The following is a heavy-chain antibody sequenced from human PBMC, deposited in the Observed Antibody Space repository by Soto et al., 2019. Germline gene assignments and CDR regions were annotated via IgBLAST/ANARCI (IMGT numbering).Heavy chain of an antibody. CDR3: ASGRGYTWTF. J-gene: IGHJ4*02. D-gene: IGHD5-12*01. CDR2: INHSGGRT. CDR1: GESFSDXF. V-gene: IGHV4-34*01. Sequence: QVHLQQWGAGLLKPSETLSLTCAVSGESFSDXFYXWIRQPPGKGLEWIGEINHSGGRTIYNPSLSSRXXXXXXXXXXXXXXXXXXXXXXXXXVXYCASGRGYTWTFGGQGTLVTVSS.